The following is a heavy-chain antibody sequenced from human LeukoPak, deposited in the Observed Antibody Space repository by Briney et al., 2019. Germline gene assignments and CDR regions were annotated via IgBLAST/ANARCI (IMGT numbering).Heavy chain of an antibody. CDR1: GFTFDDFG. D-gene: IGHD1-26*01. V-gene: IGHV3-20*04. Sequence: PGGSLRLSCAASGFTFDDFGMSWVRQAPGKGLEWVSGINWNGGRTGYADSVKGRFIISRDNAKDSLYLQMDSLRAEDTAVYYCVRDPRGSYPFDYWGQGSLVTVSS. CDR3: VRDPRGSYPFDY. J-gene: IGHJ4*02. CDR2: INWNGGRT.